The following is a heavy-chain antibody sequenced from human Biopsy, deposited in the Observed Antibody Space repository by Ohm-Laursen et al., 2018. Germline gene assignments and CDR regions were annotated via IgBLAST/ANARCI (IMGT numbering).Heavy chain of an antibody. J-gene: IGHJ5*02. CDR3: ARHPTGFWFDP. CDR1: GDSISTSTTYY. Sequence: GTLSLTCTVSGDSISTSTTYYWAWLRQPPGKGLEWIGSIYNSETTFYNPSLKSRVAISVDTSSNQFSLKVSSVTAADTALYYCARHPTGFWFDPWGHGTLVTVSS. CDR2: IYNSETT. V-gene: IGHV4-39*01.